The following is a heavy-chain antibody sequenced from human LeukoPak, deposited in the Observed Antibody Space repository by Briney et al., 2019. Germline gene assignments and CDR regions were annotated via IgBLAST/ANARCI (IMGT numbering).Heavy chain of an antibody. J-gene: IGHJ4*02. CDR1: GYTFTSYY. Sequence: ASVKVSCKASGYTFTSYYMHWVRQAPGQGLEWVGIINPSGGSTSYAQKFQGRVTMTRDTSTSTVYMELSSLRSEDTAVYYCATGYCSGGSCYSGRDFDYWGQGTLVTVSS. D-gene: IGHD2-15*01. CDR3: ATGYCSGGSCYSGRDFDY. V-gene: IGHV1-46*01. CDR2: INPSGGST.